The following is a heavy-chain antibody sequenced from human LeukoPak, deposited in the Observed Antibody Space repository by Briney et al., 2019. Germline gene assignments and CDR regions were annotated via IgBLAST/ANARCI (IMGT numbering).Heavy chain of an antibody. Sequence: SETLSLTCTVSGGSISSSSDYWGWIRQPPGKGLEWIGSIYYSGSTYYNPSLKSRVTISVDTSKNQFSLKLSSVTAADTAVYYCARTTPVTAGIDYWGQGTLVTVSS. V-gene: IGHV4-39*01. J-gene: IGHJ4*02. CDR1: GGSISSSSDY. CDR2: IYYSGST. CDR3: ARTTPVTAGIDY. D-gene: IGHD3-10*01.